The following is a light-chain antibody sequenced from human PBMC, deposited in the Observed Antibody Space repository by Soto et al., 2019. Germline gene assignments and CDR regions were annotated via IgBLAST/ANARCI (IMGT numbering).Light chain of an antibody. CDR2: GAS. CDR3: QQCGSSLPTT. J-gene: IGKJ1*01. Sequence: EIVLTQSPGTLSLSLGERPPLSCTASQSVSSSYLAWYQQKPGQAPRLVIYGASSRATGIPDRFSGYGSGTDFTLTISRLEPEDFVVYYCQQCGSSLPTTFGQGTKVDIK. CDR1: QSVSSSY. V-gene: IGKV3-20*01.